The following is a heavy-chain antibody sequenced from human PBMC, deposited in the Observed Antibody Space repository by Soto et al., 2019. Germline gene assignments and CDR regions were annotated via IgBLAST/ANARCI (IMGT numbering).Heavy chain of an antibody. CDR2: INAGNGNT. J-gene: IGHJ4*02. CDR1: GHTFTSYA. Sequence: ASVKVSCKASGHTFTSYAMHWVRQAPGQRLEWMGWINAGNGNTKYSQKFQGRVTITRDTSASTAYMELSSLRSEDTAVYYCARAPGGSSSFVDYWGQGTLVTVSS. CDR3: ARAPGGSSSFVDY. V-gene: IGHV1-3*01. D-gene: IGHD6-6*01.